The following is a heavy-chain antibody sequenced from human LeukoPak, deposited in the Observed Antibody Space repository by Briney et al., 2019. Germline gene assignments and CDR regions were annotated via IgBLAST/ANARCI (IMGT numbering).Heavy chain of an antibody. J-gene: IGHJ5*02. Sequence: PSETLSLTCAVSGGSISSSNWWSWARQPPGKGLEWIGEIYHSGSTNYNPSLKSRVTISVDKSKNQFSLKLSSVTAADTAVYYCARVYRYCSGGSCYSPYGPWGQGTLVTVSS. CDR1: GGSISSSNW. V-gene: IGHV4-4*02. CDR2: IYHSGST. CDR3: ARVYRYCSGGSCYSPYGP. D-gene: IGHD2-15*01.